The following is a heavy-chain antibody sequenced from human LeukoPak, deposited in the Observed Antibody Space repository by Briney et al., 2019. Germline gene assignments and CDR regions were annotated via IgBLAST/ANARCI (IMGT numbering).Heavy chain of an antibody. CDR2: IYYSGST. D-gene: IGHD1-1*01. Sequence: KPSETLSLTCTVSGGSISSGDYYWSWIRQPPGKGLEWIGYIYYSGSTYYNPSLKSRVTISVDTSKNQFSLKLSSVTAADTAVYYCARDLPSGGTFDPWGQGTLVTVSS. J-gene: IGHJ5*02. CDR3: ARDLPSGGTFDP. CDR1: GGSISSGDYY. V-gene: IGHV4-30-4*08.